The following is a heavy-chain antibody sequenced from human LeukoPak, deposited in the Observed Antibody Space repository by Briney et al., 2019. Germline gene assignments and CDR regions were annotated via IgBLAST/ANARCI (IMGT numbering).Heavy chain of an antibody. Sequence: ASVKVSCKASGGTFSSYAISWVRQAPGQGLEWMGGIIPIFGTANYAQKFQGRVTITADESTSTAYMELSSLRSEDTAEYYCAIPESSRSHTFDYWGQGTLVTVSS. CDR2: IIPIFGTA. CDR3: AIPESSRSHTFDY. D-gene: IGHD2-2*01. V-gene: IGHV1-69*13. J-gene: IGHJ4*02. CDR1: GGTFSSYA.